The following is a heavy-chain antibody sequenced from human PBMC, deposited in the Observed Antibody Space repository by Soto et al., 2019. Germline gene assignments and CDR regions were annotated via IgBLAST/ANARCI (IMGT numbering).Heavy chain of an antibody. D-gene: IGHD2-15*01. Sequence: SETLSLTCTVSGGSISSGGYYWSCIRQHPGKGLEWIGYIFYSGSTYYNPSLESRVTISVDTTKTQFFLKLSSVTAADTTVYYYARECSGAYKSLDPWGQGTLVTVSS. J-gene: IGHJ5*02. V-gene: IGHV4-31*03. CDR1: GGSISSGGYY. CDR3: ARECSGAYKSLDP. CDR2: IFYSGST.